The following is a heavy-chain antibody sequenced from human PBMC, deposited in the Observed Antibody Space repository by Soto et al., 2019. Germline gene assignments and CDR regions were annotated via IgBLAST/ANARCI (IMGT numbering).Heavy chain of an antibody. J-gene: IGHJ4*02. V-gene: IGHV3-7*05. CDR1: GFTFSNYW. CDR2: IKQDGSEK. Sequence: GGSLRLSCAASGFTFSNYWMSWVRQAPGKGLEWVGNIKQDGSEKYYVDSVMGRFTISRDNARNSLYLQMNSLRAEDTAVYYCARVHYDSSDYNYWGPGTLVTVSS. CDR3: ARVHYDSSDYNY. D-gene: IGHD3-22*01.